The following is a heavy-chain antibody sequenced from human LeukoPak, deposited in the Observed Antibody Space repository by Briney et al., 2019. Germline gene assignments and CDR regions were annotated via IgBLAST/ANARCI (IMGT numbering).Heavy chain of an antibody. CDR1: GGSLSSYY. J-gene: IGHJ4*02. CDR3: ARDPGYSYGPYYFDY. V-gene: IGHV4-4*07. Sequence: SETLSLTCTVSGGSLSSYYGSWIRQPAGKGLEWVGRIYTSGSTNYITSLKSRVTMSVDTSKNQFSLKLSSVTAADTAVYCCARDPGYSYGPYYFDYWGQGTLVTVSS. CDR2: IYTSGST. D-gene: IGHD5-18*01.